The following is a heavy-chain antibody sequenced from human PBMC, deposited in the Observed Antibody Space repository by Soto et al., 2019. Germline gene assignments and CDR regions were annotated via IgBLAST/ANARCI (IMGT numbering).Heavy chain of an antibody. D-gene: IGHD2-15*01. V-gene: IGHV4-61*01. CDR2: IYYSGST. J-gene: IGHJ6*02. CDR1: GGSVSSGSYY. CDR3: ARDRSRAATQDSYYYYGMDV. Sequence: SETLSLTXTVSGGSVSSGSYYWSWIRQPPGKGLEWIGYIYYSGSTKYNPSFKSRVTISVDASKNQFSLKLSSVTAADTAVYYCARDRSRAATQDSYYYYGMDVWGQGTTVTVSS.